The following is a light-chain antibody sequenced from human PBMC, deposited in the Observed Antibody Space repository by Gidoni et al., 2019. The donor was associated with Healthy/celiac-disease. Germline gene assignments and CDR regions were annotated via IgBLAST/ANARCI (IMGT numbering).Light chain of an antibody. V-gene: IGKV1-39*01. J-gene: IGKJ1*01. Sequence: DIQMTPSPSSLSASVGKRVTITCRASQSISSYLNWYQKKPGKAPKLLIYAASSLQSGVPSRFSGSGSGTDFTLTISSLQPEDFATYYCQQSYSTPRTFGQGTKVEIK. CDR3: QQSYSTPRT. CDR2: AAS. CDR1: QSISSY.